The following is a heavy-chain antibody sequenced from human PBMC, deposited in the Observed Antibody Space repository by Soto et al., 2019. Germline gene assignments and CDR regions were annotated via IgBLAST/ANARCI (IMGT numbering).Heavy chain of an antibody. Sequence: PSETLSLTCAVSGGSISSGGYSWSWIRQPPGKGLEWIGYIYHSGSTYYNPSLKSRVTISVDRSKNQFSLKLSSVTAADTAVYYCARENPPRFSIDPWGQGTLVTVSS. CDR1: GGSISSGGYS. J-gene: IGHJ5*02. CDR2: IYHSGST. CDR3: ARENPPRFSIDP. D-gene: IGHD3-3*01. V-gene: IGHV4-30-2*01.